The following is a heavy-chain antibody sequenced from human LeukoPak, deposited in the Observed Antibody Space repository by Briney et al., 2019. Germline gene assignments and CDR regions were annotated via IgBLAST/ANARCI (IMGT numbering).Heavy chain of an antibody. V-gene: IGHV3-23*01. CDR1: GFTFSRSG. Sequence: PGGSLRLSCAASGFTFSRSGVNWVRQAPGKGLEWVSGIGGSGGGTYYADSVKGRFTISRDNSKNTLYLQMNSLRAEDTAVYYCAKFPQYSYGSGSYSNYWGQGTLVTVSS. CDR3: AKFPQYSYGSGSYSNY. D-gene: IGHD3-10*01. CDR2: IGGSGGGT. J-gene: IGHJ4*02.